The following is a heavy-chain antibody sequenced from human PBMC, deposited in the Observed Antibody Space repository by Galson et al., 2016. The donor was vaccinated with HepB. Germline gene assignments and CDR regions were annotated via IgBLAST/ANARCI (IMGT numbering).Heavy chain of an antibody. Sequence: SVKVSCKASGYIFTSHWMHWVRQAPGQGLEWVGIINPSGGSTSYEQKFQDRVTMTRDTSTSTVYMDLSSLRSEDTAVYDCARDTPSSDTIDGMDVWGHGTTFTVSS. D-gene: IGHD3-3*01. V-gene: IGHV1-46*01. CDR3: ARDTPSSDTIDGMDV. CDR1: GYIFTSHW. J-gene: IGHJ6*02. CDR2: INPSGGST.